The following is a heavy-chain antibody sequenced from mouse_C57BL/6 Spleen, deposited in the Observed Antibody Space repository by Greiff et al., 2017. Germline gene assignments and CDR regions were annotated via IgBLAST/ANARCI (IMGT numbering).Heavy chain of an antibody. J-gene: IGHJ2*01. CDR2: INPGSGGT. V-gene: IGHV1-54*01. CDR1: GYAFTNYL. Sequence: VQLQQSGAELVRPGTSVKVSCKASGYAFTNYLIEWVKQRPGQGLEWIGVINPGSGGTNYNEKFKGKATLTADKSSSTAYMQLSSLTSEDSAVYFCARRDDGYYVDWGQGTTLTVSS. D-gene: IGHD2-3*01. CDR3: ARRDDGYYVD.